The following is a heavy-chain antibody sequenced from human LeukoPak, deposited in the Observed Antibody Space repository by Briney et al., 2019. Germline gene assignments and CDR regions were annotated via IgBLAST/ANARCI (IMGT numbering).Heavy chain of an antibody. D-gene: IGHD5-24*01. CDR2: IYYLGST. CDR3: ARIEMATISSPTPIFDY. Sequence: PSETLSLTCTVSGGSISGYYWSWIRHPPGKGLEWIGYIYYLGSTNYNPSLKSRVTISVDTSKNQFSLNLSSVTAADTAVYYCARIEMATISSPTPIFDYWGQGTLVTVSS. V-gene: IGHV4-59*01. J-gene: IGHJ4*02. CDR1: GGSISGYY.